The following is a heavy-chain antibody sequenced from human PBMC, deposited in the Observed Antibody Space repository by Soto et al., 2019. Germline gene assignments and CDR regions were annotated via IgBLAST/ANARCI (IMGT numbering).Heavy chain of an antibody. CDR3: TRYIRGCSRAFDY. Sequence: PSETLSLPCTVSDASFSSSSYYWTWVRQPPGKGLEWIDYIYYNGSTNYNPSLQSRVTISIDTSKNQFSLKLTSVTAADTAFYYCTRYIRGCSRAFDYWGQGTLVTVSS. J-gene: IGHJ4*02. CDR1: DASFSSSSYY. V-gene: IGHV4-61*01. CDR2: IYYNGST. D-gene: IGHD5-18*01.